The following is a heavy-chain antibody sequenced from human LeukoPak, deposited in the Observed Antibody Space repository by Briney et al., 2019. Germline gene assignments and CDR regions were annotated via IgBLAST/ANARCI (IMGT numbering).Heavy chain of an antibody. D-gene: IGHD2-15*01. J-gene: IGHJ5*02. CDR3: AREQGYCSGGSCYSSGWFDP. CDR2: IYPGDSDT. CDR1: GYSFTSYW. V-gene: IGHV5-51*01. Sequence: GESLKISCKGSGYSFTSYWIGWVRQMPGKGLEWMGIIYPGDSDTRYSTSFQGQVTISADKSISTAYLQWSSLKASDTAMYYCAREQGYCSGGSCYSSGWFDPWGQGTLVTVSS.